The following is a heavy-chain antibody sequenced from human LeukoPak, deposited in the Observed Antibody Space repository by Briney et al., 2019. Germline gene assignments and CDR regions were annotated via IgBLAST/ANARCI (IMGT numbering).Heavy chain of an antibody. V-gene: IGHV3-53*01. CDR3: AGDTHSSSWYDH. J-gene: IGHJ5*02. Sequence: GGSLRLSCAASGFTVSSIYMSWVRQAPGKGLEWVSFIYSDGNTYYADSVKGRFTLSRDSSRNTLYLQMNSLRVDDTAVYYCAGDTHSSSWYDHWGQGTLVTVSS. CDR1: GFTVSSIY. D-gene: IGHD6-19*01. CDR2: IYSDGNT.